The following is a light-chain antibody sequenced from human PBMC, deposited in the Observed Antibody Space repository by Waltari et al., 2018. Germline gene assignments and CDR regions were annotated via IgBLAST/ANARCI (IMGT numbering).Light chain of an antibody. CDR2: GAS. CDR3: QDYGSAPYS. CDR1: HDITNY. V-gene: IGKV1-27*01. Sequence: DIRMTQSPPSLSAFVGDRVTINCRASHDITNYLAWYQQKPGKGPELLIYGASTLQSGVPSRFSGSGSGTDFTLTISSLQPEDVGSYYCQDYGSAPYSFGPGTKVEI. J-gene: IGKJ2*03.